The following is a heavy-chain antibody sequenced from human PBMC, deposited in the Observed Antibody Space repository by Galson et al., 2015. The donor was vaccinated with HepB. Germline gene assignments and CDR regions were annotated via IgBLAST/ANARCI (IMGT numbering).Heavy chain of an antibody. Sequence: SVKVSCKVSGYTLTELSMHWVRQAPGKGLEWLGGFDPENAETIYAQMFQGRVTMTEDTSTDTAYMELTSLRSEDTAVYYCATGAIYGSGSYYLDPDNWFDPWGQGTLVTVSS. D-gene: IGHD3-10*01. CDR3: ATGAIYGSGSYYLDPDNWFDP. CDR1: GYTLTELS. CDR2: FDPENAET. V-gene: IGHV1-24*01. J-gene: IGHJ5*02.